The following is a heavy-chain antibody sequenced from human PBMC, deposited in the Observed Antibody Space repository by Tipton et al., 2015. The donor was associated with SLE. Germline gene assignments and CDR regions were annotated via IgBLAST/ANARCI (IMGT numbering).Heavy chain of an antibody. D-gene: IGHD2-15*01. CDR1: GDSIISGAYY. Sequence: TLSLTCTVSGDSIISGAYYWSWLRQRPGKGLQWIGRAHHSGGTYYNRSLKSRVTISVDTSKNQFSLRLSSVTAADTAIYYCARGIVVVVASPPYWYFDLWGRGTLVTVSS. V-gene: IGHV4-39*07. J-gene: IGHJ2*01. CDR3: ARGIVVVVASPPYWYFDL. CDR2: AHHSGGT.